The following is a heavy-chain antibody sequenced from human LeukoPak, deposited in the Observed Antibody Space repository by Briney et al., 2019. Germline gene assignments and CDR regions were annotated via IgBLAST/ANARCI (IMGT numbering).Heavy chain of an antibody. Sequence: PSETLSLTCAVYGGSFSGYYWNWIRQHPGKGLEWIGYIYYSGYTYYNPSLKSRVTISVDTSKNQFSLKLSSVTAADTAVYYCARAGVSSSSLNQGSDYWGQGTLVTVSS. V-gene: IGHV4-31*11. CDR2: IYYSGYT. CDR1: GGSFSGYY. CDR3: ARAGVSSSSLNQGSDY. J-gene: IGHJ4*02. D-gene: IGHD6-13*01.